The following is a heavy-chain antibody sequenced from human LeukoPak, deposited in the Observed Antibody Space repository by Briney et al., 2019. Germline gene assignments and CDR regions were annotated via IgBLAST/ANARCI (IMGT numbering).Heavy chain of an antibody. CDR1: GYTFTSYY. CDR3: ARASLWPEGLGTDY. Sequence: ASVKVSCKTSGYTFTSYYIHWVRQAPGQGLEWMGWISAYNGNTNYAQKLQGRVTMTTDTSTSTAYMELRSLRSDDTAVYYCARASLWPEGLGTDYWGQGTLVTVSS. D-gene: IGHD3-10*01. J-gene: IGHJ4*02. V-gene: IGHV1-18*04. CDR2: ISAYNGNT.